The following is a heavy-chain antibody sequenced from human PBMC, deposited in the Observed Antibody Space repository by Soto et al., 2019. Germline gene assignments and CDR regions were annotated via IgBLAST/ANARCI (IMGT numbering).Heavy chain of an antibody. CDR1: GGSISSGGYY. CDR3: ARDSMIFLVPYSYYGMHV. D-gene: IGHD3-16*01. Sequence: SETLSLTCTVSGGSISSGGYYWSWIRQHPGKGLEWIGYIYYSGSTYYNPSLKSRVTISVDTSKNQFSLKLSSVTAADTAVYYCARDSMIFLVPYSYYGMHVWCPGPTVTLFS. CDR2: IYYSGST. J-gene: IGHJ6*02. V-gene: IGHV4-31*03.